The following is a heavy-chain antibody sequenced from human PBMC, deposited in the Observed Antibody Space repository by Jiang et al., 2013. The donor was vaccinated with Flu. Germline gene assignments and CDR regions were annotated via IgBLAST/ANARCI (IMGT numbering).Heavy chain of an antibody. D-gene: IGHD2-15*01. J-gene: IGHJ4*02. CDR2: IVVGSGNT. V-gene: IGHV1-58*01. CDR1: GFTFTSSA. CDR3: AAGSVVVAAATPSAPRHLDY. Sequence: EVKKPGTSVKVSCKASGFTFTSSAVQWVRQARGQRLEWIGWIVVGSGNTNYAQKFQERVTITRDMSTNTAYMELSSLRSEDTAVYYCAAGSVVVAAATPSAPRHLDYWGQGTLVTVSS.